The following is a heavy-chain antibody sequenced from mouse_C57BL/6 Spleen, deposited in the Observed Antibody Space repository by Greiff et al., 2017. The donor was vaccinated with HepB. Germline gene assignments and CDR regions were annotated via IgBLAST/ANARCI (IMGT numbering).Heavy chain of an antibody. CDR1: GFTFSSYA. J-gene: IGHJ2*01. CDR2: ISDGGSYT. CDR3: ARDYYGSSYPFFDY. Sequence: EVQGVESGGGLVKPGGSLKLSCAASGFTFSSYAMSWVRQTPEKRLEWVATISDGGSYTYYPDNVKGRFTISRDNAKNNLYLQMSHLKSEDTAMYYCARDYYGSSYPFFDYWGQGTTLTVSS. V-gene: IGHV5-4*01. D-gene: IGHD1-1*01.